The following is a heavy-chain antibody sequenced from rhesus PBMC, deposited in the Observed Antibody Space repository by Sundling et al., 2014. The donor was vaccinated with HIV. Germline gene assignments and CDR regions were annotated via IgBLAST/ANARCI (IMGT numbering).Heavy chain of an antibody. CDR1: GFTFSSYG. CDR2: ISSDGSKK. V-gene: IGHV3-54*02. J-gene: IGHJ4*01. Sequence: EVQLVESGGGLVQPGGSLRLSCAASGFTFSSYGMHWVRQAPGKGLEWVAFISSDGSKKYCADSVKDRFTISRDNSKNMLYLQMNNLKLEDTAVYYCARTYYYDSGYYSYFDYWGQGVLVTVSS. CDR3: ARTYYYDSGYYSYFDY. D-gene: IGHD3-28*01.